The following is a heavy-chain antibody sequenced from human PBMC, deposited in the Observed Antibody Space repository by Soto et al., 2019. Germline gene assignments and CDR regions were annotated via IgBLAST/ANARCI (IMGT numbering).Heavy chain of an antibody. J-gene: IGHJ4*02. V-gene: IGHV3-21*01. CDR3: ARDLAITMIGKKDLVDY. D-gene: IGHD3-22*01. Sequence: GGSLRLSCAASGFTFSSYSMNWVRQAPGKGLEWVSSISSSSSYIYYADSVKGRFTISRDNAKNSLYLQMNSLRAEDTAVYYCARDLAITMIGKKDLVDYWGQGTLVTVSS. CDR1: GFTFSSYS. CDR2: ISSSSSYI.